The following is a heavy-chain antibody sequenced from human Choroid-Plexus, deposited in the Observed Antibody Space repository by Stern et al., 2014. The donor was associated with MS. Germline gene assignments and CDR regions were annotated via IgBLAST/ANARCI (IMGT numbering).Heavy chain of an antibody. V-gene: IGHV3-30*18. CDR3: AKDRQYLTYFFDH. J-gene: IGHJ5*02. D-gene: IGHD2/OR15-2a*01. CDR1: GFTFGSCA. Sequence: MQLVESGGGVVQPGRPLRLSCVASGFTFGSCAMHWVRQATGKGLEWVAGVSYDGNNKYYADSVKGRFTISRDNSQNTLYMQMSSLRPEDTAVYYCAKDRQYLTYFFDHWGQGSLVTVSS. CDR2: VSYDGNNK.